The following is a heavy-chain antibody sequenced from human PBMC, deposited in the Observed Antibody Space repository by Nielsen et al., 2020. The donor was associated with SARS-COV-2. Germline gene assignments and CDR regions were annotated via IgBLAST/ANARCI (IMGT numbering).Heavy chain of an antibody. D-gene: IGHD1-26*01. V-gene: IGHV3-66*01. Sequence: GESLKISCAASGFPVSNKYMSWVRQAPGKGLEWVSILYSGGYTYYADSVKGRFTISRDNSKNTLSLQMNSLRVDDTAVYYCARPKSGSYFDAFDIWGQGTMVTVSS. CDR2: LYSGGYT. CDR1: GFPVSNKY. J-gene: IGHJ3*02. CDR3: ARPKSGSYFDAFDI.